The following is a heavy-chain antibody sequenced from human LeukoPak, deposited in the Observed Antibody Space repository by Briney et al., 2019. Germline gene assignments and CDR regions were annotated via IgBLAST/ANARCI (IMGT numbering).Heavy chain of an antibody. Sequence: GGSLRLSCAASGFTFSSYWMSWVRQAPGKGLEWVANINQDGSEKYYVDSVKGRFTISRDNAKNSLYLQVNSLRAEDTAVYYCRGEGSSSSFDYWGQGTLVTVSS. V-gene: IGHV3-7*03. J-gene: IGHJ4*02. CDR3: RGEGSSSSFDY. CDR2: INQDGSEK. CDR1: GFTFSSYW. D-gene: IGHD6-6*01.